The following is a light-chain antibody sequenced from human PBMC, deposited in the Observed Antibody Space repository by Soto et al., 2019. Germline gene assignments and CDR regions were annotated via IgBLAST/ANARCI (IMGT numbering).Light chain of an antibody. J-gene: IGKJ1*01. CDR3: QQYGSSPKT. V-gene: IGKV3-20*01. CDR2: GAS. CDR1: QGVSSRY. Sequence: EIVLTQSPGTLSSSPGERATLSCRASQGVSSRYFACYQQKPGQAPSLLIYGASSRASGIPDRFSGSGSGTEFTLTISRLEPEDFAMYYCQQYGSSPKTFGQGTKVEIK.